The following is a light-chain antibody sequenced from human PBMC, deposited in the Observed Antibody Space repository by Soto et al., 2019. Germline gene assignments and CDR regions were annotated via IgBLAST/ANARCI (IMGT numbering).Light chain of an antibody. Sequence: QSVLTQPGSVSGSPGQSLTISCTRTSSDVGGYNYVSWYKQHPGKARKLMIYEVSYRPSVVSNRFSGSKSGNTASLTISGLQAEDEADYYCSSYTSSSTYVFGTGTKVTV. J-gene: IGLJ1*01. CDR2: EVS. V-gene: IGLV2-14*01. CDR1: SSDVGGYNY. CDR3: SSYTSSSTYV.